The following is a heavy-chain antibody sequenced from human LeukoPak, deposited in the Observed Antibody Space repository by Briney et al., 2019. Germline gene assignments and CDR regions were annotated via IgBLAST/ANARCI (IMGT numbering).Heavy chain of an antibody. V-gene: IGHV3-74*01. CDR1: GFTFSSYW. Sequence: PGGSLRLSRAASGFTFSSYWMHWVRQAPGKGLVWVSRINTDGSTTTYADSVKGRFTISRDNAKNTLYLQMNSLRAEDTAVYYCARGNGGHIDYWGQGTLVTVSS. CDR2: INTDGSTT. CDR3: ARGNGGHIDY. J-gene: IGHJ4*02. D-gene: IGHD4-23*01.